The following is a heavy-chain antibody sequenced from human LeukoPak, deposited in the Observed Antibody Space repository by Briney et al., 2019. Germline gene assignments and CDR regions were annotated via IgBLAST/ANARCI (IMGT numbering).Heavy chain of an antibody. D-gene: IGHD6-19*01. V-gene: IGHV4-38-2*01. CDR2: IFHSGST. J-gene: IGHJ4*02. Sequence: SETLSLTCAVSGYYISSGYYWVWIRQPPGKGLEWIATIFHSGSTYFNPSLQSRVTISLDTSKNQFSLKLSSVAAADTALYYCARGDVYSSASDYWGQGTLVTVSS. CDR3: ARGDVYSSASDY. CDR1: GYYISSGYY.